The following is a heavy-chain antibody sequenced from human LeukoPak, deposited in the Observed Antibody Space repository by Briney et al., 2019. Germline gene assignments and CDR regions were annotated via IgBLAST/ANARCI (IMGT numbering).Heavy chain of an antibody. J-gene: IGHJ4*02. CDR3: VKDQAGTNSYFTAVH. D-gene: IGHD2-8*01. Sequence: PGGSLRLSCAASGFTFSTYAMSWVRQAPGKGLEWISSIRGSGGRTYYADSMKGRFTISRDSSKSTLSLQMNSLRAEDTAVYYCVKDQAGTNSYFTAVHWGQGALVTVSS. V-gene: IGHV3-23*01. CDR2: IRGSGGRT. CDR1: GFTFSTYA.